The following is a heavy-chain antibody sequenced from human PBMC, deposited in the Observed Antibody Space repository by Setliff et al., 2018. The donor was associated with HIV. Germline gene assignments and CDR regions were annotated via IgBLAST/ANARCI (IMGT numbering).Heavy chain of an antibody. CDR1: GFVFSDFW. CDR2: TRSKTYGGTT. V-gene: IGHV3-49*04. CDR3: TRGDYSNYRYYNMDV. Sequence: GGSLRLSCAASGFVFSDFWMSWARQAPGKGLEWVGCTRSKTYGGTTEYAASVKGRFTISRDDSKNIAYLQMNSLKTEDTAIHYCTRGDYSNYRYYNMDVWGKGTTVTVSS. D-gene: IGHD4-4*01. J-gene: IGHJ6*03.